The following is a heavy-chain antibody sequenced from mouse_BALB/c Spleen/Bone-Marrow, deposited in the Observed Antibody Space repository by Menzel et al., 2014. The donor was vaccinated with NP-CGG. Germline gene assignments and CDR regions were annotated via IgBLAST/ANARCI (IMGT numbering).Heavy chain of an antibody. CDR2: IDPANGNT. CDR3: ASYYYGSYGFAY. Sequence: VQLQQPGAELVKPGASVKLSCTASGSNIKDTYMHWVKQRPEQGLEWIGRIDPANGNTKYDPKFQGKATITADTSSNTAYLQLSSLTSEDTAVYYCASYYYGSYGFAYWGQGTLVTVSA. J-gene: IGHJ3*01. CDR1: GSNIKDTY. D-gene: IGHD1-1*01. V-gene: IGHV14-3*02.